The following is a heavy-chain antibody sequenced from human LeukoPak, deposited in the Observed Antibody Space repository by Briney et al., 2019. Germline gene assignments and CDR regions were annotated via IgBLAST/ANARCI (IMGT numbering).Heavy chain of an antibody. J-gene: IGHJ4*02. CDR3: AREPRYCSSTSCRAFDY. D-gene: IGHD2-2*01. CDR2: ISSSSSYI. CDR1: GFTFSSYS. V-gene: IGHV3-21*01. Sequence: PGGSLRLSCAAPGFTFSSYSMNWVRQAPGKGLEWVSSISSSSSYIYYADSVKGRFTISRDNAKNSLYLQMNSLRAEDTAVYYCAREPRYCSSTSCRAFDYWGQGTLVTVSS.